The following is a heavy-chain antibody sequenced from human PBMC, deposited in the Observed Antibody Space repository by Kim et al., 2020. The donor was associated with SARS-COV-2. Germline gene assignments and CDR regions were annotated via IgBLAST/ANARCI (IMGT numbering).Heavy chain of an antibody. D-gene: IGHD3-10*01. CDR2: INGAGAAT. CDR3: AKYRREGSGDEA. Sequence: GGSLRLSCAASGFTFTSYAMKWVRQAPGKGLEWVSAINGAGAATYYADSVKGRFTISRDNSKNTVFLQMNSLRVDDTAFYYCAKYRREGSGDEAWGPGTLVTVSS. J-gene: IGHJ5*02. CDR1: GFTFTSYA. V-gene: IGHV3-23*01.